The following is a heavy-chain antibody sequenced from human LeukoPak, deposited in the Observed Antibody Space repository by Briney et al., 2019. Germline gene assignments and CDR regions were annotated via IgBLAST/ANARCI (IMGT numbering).Heavy chain of an antibody. Sequence: KASETLSLTCAVYGGSFSGYYWTWIRQPPGKGLEWIGSIYYSGSTYYNPSLKSRVTISVDTSKNQFSLKLSSVTAADTAVYYCARHVLLSSIAARPGRVDAFDIWGQGTMVTVSS. V-gene: IGHV4-34*01. D-gene: IGHD6-6*01. CDR3: ARHVLLSSIAARPGRVDAFDI. CDR1: GGSFSGYY. CDR2: IYYSGST. J-gene: IGHJ3*02.